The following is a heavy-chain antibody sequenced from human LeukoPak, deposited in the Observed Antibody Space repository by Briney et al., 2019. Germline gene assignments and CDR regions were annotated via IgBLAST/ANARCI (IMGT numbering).Heavy chain of an antibody. CDR2: IYYSGST. CDR3: ARSGGTYYYDSRGYLF. CDR1: GGSISSYY. Sequence: SETLSLTCTVSGGSISSYYWSWIRQPAGKGLEWIGYIYYSGSTNYNPSLKSRVTISVDTSKNQFSLKLSSVTAADTAVYYCARSGGTYYYDSRGYLFWGQGTLVTVSS. D-gene: IGHD3-22*01. J-gene: IGHJ4*02. V-gene: IGHV4-59*01.